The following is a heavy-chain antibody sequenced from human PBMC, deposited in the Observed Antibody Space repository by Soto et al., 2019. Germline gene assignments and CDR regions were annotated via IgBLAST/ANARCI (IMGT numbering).Heavy chain of an antibody. CDR2: IFYSGST. J-gene: IGHJ6*02. Sequence: SETLSLTCTVSGGSISSYYWSWIRQPPGKGLEWIGYIFYSGSTNYNPSLKSRVTISLDTSKNQFSLKLSSVTAADTAVYYCARHPIISGGYYYGMDVWGQGTTVTVSS. V-gene: IGHV4-59*08. CDR3: ARHPIISGGYYYGMDV. D-gene: IGHD3-10*01. CDR1: GGSISSYY.